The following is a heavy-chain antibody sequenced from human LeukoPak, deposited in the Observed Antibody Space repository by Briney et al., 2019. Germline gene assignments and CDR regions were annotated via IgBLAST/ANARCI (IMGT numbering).Heavy chain of an antibody. J-gene: IGHJ4*02. CDR2: IYHSGST. D-gene: IGHD2-21*02. CDR1: GGSISSGGYS. Sequence: SETLSLTCAVSGGSISSGGYSWSWIRQPPGKGLEWIGYIYHSGSTYYNPSLKSRVTISVDRSKNQFSLGLRTVTAADTAVYYCTRDIGDFVSDFWGQGTLVTVSS. CDR3: TRDIGDFVSDF. V-gene: IGHV4-30-2*01.